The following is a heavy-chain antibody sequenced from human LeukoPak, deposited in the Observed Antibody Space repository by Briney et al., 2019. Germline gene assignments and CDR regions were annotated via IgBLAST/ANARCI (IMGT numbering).Heavy chain of an antibody. CDR2: IYTSGST. CDR3: ARDLIVPVGLTGSGTYSTDY. CDR1: GGSISSYY. Sequence: SETLSLTCTVSGGSISSYYWSWIRQPAGKGLEWIGRIYTSGSTNYNPSLKSRVTMSVDTSKNQFSLKLSSVIAADTAVYYCARDLIVPVGLTGSGTYSTDYWGQGTLVTVSS. V-gene: IGHV4-4*07. J-gene: IGHJ4*02. D-gene: IGHD3-10*01.